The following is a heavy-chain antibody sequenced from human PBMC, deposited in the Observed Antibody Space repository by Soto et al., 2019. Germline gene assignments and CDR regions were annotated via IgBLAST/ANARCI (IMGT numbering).Heavy chain of an antibody. V-gene: IGHV5-51*01. J-gene: IGHJ6*02. CDR3: ARLKTAVLAMDV. CDR2: IYPGDSDT. CDR1: GYSFTSYW. D-gene: IGHD6-25*01. Sequence: VGSLKISCNGSGYSFTSYWIGWGRQMPGKGLEWMGIIYPGDSDTRYSPSFQGQVTISADKSISTAYLQWSSLKASDTAMYYCARLKTAVLAMDVWGQGTTVTVSS.